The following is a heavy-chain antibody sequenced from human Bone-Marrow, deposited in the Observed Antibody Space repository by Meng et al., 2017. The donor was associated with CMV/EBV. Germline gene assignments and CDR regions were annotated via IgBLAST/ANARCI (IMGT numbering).Heavy chain of an antibody. D-gene: IGHD6-13*01. CDR3: ASGGTSSSWIISEYFQH. V-gene: IGHV3-21*01. Sequence: GGSLRLSCAASGVTFSTHWMTWVRQAPGKGLEWVSSISSSSSYIYYADSVKGRFTISRDNAKNSLYLQMNSLRAEDTAVYYCASGGTSSSWIISEYFQHWGQGTLVTVSS. J-gene: IGHJ1*01. CDR1: GVTFSTHW. CDR2: ISSSSSYI.